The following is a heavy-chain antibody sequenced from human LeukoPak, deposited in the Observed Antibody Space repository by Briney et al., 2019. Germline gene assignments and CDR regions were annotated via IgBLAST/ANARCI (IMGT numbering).Heavy chain of an antibody. CDR1: GFTFSSYG. J-gene: IGHJ5*02. D-gene: IGHD2-2*01. CDR2: ISYDGSNK. CDR3: ARETQYCSSTSVCLECTNNWFDP. V-gene: IGHV3-30*03. Sequence: GGSLRLSCAASGFTFSSYGMHWVRQAPGKGLEWVAVISYDGSNKYYADSVKGRFTISRDNAKNSPFLQMNSLRAEDPAVYYCARETQYCSSTSVCLECTNNWFDPWGQGTLVTVSS.